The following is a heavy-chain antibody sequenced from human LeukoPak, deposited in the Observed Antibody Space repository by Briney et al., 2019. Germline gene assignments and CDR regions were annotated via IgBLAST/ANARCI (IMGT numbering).Heavy chain of an antibody. V-gene: IGHV4-31*03. J-gene: IGHJ3*02. CDR3: ARRRYGSAARPSPHRGSLDI. D-gene: IGHD6-6*01. CDR1: GGSISSGGYY. Sequence: PSQTLSLTCTVSGGSISSGGYYWSWIRQPPGKGLEWVGEVNQSGGTNYNPSLKSRVTISVDTSKNEFSLKMSLVTAADTAVYYCARRRYGSAARPSPHRGSLDIWGQGTMVTVSS. CDR2: VNQSGGT.